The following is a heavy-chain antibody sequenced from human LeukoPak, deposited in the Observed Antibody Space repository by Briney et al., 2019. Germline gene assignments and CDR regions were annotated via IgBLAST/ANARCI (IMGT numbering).Heavy chain of an antibody. V-gene: IGHV3-30*02. J-gene: IGHJ4*02. CDR1: GFPFSTYG. CDR2: IRYDGSNK. D-gene: IGHD6-19*01. Sequence: GSLRLSCAASGFPFSTYGMLWVRQAPGQGPEWVALIRYDGSNKYYADSVKGRFTISRDNSKNTLYLQMNSLRVEDTAMYYCAKAGTQQWLLFVGVYWGQGALVTVSS. CDR3: AKAGTQQWLLFVGVY.